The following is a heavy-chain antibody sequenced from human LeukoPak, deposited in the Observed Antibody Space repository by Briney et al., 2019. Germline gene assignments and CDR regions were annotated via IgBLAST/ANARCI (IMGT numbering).Heavy chain of an antibody. D-gene: IGHD2-15*01. Sequence: QPGGSLRLSCAASGFTFSTYWMDWVRQAPGKGLEWVASIKEDGSDTNYVGSVRGRFTVSRDNTKNSLYLQMNSLRADDTAVYYCASDWAYSQFDYWGQGTLVTVSS. CDR1: GFTFSTYW. CDR2: IKEDGSDT. CDR3: ASDWAYSQFDY. V-gene: IGHV3-7*01. J-gene: IGHJ4*02.